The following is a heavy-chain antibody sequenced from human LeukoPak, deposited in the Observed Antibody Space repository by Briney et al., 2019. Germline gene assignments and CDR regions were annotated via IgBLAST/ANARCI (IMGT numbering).Heavy chain of an antibody. D-gene: IGHD1-20*01. CDR2: TYYRSKWYN. Sequence: SQTLSLTCAISGDSVSSNSAAWNWIRQSPSRGLEWLGRTYYRSKWYNDYAVSVKSRITINPDTSKNRFSLQLNSVTPEDTAVYYCARTVGNWNRRGPFDYWGQGTLVTVSS. CDR3: ARTVGNWNRRGPFDY. J-gene: IGHJ4*02. CDR1: GDSVSSNSAA. V-gene: IGHV6-1*01.